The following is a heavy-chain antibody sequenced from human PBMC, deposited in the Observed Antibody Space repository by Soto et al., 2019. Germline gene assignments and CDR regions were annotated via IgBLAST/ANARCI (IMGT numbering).Heavy chain of an antibody. CDR2: VDYTGST. V-gene: IGHV4-39*01. Sequence: SETLSLACTVSGGSITGTTNYWGWIRQPPGKGLEWIGTVDYTGSTNYNPSLESRVTISVDTSKNQFSLNLRSVTAADTAVYYCARRTPLYASESSRFDPWGQGALVTVS. D-gene: IGHD3-10*01. CDR1: GGSITGTTNY. CDR3: ARRTPLYASESSRFDP. J-gene: IGHJ5*02.